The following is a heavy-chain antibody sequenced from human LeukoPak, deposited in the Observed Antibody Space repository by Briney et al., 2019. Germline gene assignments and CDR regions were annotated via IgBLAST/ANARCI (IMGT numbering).Heavy chain of an antibody. CDR3: ARATYLEAFDI. V-gene: IGHV3-21*01. J-gene: IGHJ3*02. Sequence: GGSLRLSCAASGFTFSSYSMNWVRQAPGKGLEWVSSISSSSSYIYYADSVKGRFTISRDNSKNTLYLQMNSLRAEDTAVYYCARATYLEAFDIWGQGTMVTVSS. CDR1: GFTFSSYS. CDR2: ISSSSSYI.